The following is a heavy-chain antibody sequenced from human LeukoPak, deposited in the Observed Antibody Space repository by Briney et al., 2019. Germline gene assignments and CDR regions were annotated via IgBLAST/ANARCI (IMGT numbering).Heavy chain of an antibody. V-gene: IGHV4-4*07. J-gene: IGHJ4*02. D-gene: IGHD5-18*01. CDR2: IYTSGST. CDR3: ARGPVDTAMVGVIDY. Sequence: SETLSLTCTVSGGSISSYYWSWIRQPAGKGLEWIGRIYTSGSTNYNPSLKSRVTISVDTSKNQFSLKLSSVTAADTAVYYCARGPVDTAMVGVIDYWGQGTLVTVSS. CDR1: GGSISSYY.